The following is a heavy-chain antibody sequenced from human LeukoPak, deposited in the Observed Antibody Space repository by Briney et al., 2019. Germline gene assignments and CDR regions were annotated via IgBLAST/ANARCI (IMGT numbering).Heavy chain of an antibody. CDR2: INHSGST. V-gene: IGHV4-39*07. J-gene: IGHJ4*02. Sequence: PSETLSLTCTVSGGSISSSSYYWGWIRQPPGKGLEWIGEINHSGSTNYNPSLKSRVTISVDTSKNQFSLKLSSVTAADTAVYYCARGRYDSSGYLDYWGQGTLVTVSS. CDR1: GGSISSSSYY. CDR3: ARGRYDSSGYLDY. D-gene: IGHD3-22*01.